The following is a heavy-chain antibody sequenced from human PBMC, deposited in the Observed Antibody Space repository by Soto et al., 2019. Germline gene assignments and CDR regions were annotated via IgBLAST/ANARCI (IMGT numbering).Heavy chain of an antibody. CDR1: GFTFSIYA. D-gene: IGHD5-12*01. J-gene: IGHJ3*01. V-gene: IGHV3-23*04. CDR2: ITNKGDTT. Sequence: EKQLVESGGALAQPGGSLRLSCVGSGFTFSIYALTWVRQAPGKGLEWVSLITNKGDTTFFGDSVKGRFSISRDNSKNTRYLQLENLRAEDTAVYDCAMSAGYGGAFDVWGQGTMVAVSS. CDR3: AMSAGYGGAFDV.